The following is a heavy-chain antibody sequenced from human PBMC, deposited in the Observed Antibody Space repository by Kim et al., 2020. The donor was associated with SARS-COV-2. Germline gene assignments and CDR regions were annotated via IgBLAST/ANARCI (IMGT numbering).Heavy chain of an antibody. CDR3: ARDTRRTEAKDWYFDL. Sequence: SETLSLTCTVSGGSISSYYWSWIRQPAGKGLEWMGRIYTSGSTNYNPSLKSRVTMSVDTSKNQFSLKLSSVTAADTAVYYCARDTRRTEAKDWYFDLWGRGTLVTVSS. D-gene: IGHD2-8*02. J-gene: IGHJ2*01. CDR1: GGSISSYY. CDR2: IYTSGST. V-gene: IGHV4-4*07.